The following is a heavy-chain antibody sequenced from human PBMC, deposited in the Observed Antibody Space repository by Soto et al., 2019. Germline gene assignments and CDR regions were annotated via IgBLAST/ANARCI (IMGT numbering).Heavy chain of an antibody. V-gene: IGHV3-13*01. D-gene: IGHD6-13*01. J-gene: IGHJ6*02. Sequence: GGSLRLSCAAAGFTFSSYDMHWGRQATGKSLEWVSAIGTAGDTYYPGSVKGRFTISRENAKNSLYLQMNSLRAEDTAVYYCARGGISSWYEKPIRYGMDVWGQGTTVTVSS. CDR3: ARGGISSWYEKPIRYGMDV. CDR1: GFTFSSYD. CDR2: IGTAGDT.